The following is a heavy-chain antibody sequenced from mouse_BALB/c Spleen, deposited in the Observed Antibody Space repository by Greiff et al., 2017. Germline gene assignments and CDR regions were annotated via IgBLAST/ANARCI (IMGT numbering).Heavy chain of an antibody. CDR3: ARRGLYGSSNYFDY. Sequence: EVMLVESGGDLVKPGGSLKLSCAASGFTFSSYGMSWVRQTPDKRLEWVATISSGGSYTYYPDSVKGRFTISRDNAKNTLYLQMSSLKSEDTAMYYCARRGLYGSSNYFDYWGQGTTLTVSS. J-gene: IGHJ2*01. D-gene: IGHD1-1*01. CDR2: ISSGGSYT. CDR1: GFTFSSYG. V-gene: IGHV5-6*02.